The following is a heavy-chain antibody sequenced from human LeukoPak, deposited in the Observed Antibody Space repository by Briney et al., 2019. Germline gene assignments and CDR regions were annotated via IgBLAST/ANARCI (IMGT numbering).Heavy chain of an antibody. D-gene: IGHD6-13*01. V-gene: IGHV4-59*08. J-gene: IGHJ5*02. CDR1: GGSITNYY. Sequence: SETLSLTCTVSGGSITNYYWSWLRQPPGKGLEWIGYIYYSGSTDYNPSLKSRVTISVDASKNQFSLKLSSVTAADTAVYYCARHASSSWYSNCFDPWGQGTLVTVSS. CDR2: IYYSGST. CDR3: ARHASSSWYSNCFDP.